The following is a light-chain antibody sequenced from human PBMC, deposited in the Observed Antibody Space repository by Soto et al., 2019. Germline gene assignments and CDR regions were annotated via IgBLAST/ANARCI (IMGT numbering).Light chain of an antibody. V-gene: IGLV1-40*01. Sequence: QSVLTQPPSVSGAPGQRVTISCAGSNSNIGAGYDVHWYQQLPGTAPKLLIYRNDNRPSGVPDRFSGSKSGTSASLAITGLQAEDGADYYCHAYDTSLSGMLFGGGTKLTVL. J-gene: IGLJ2*01. CDR3: HAYDTSLSGML. CDR1: NSNIGAGYD. CDR2: RND.